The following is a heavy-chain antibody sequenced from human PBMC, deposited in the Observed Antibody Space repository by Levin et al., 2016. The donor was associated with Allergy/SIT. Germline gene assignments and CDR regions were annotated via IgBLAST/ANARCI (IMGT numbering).Heavy chain of an antibody. J-gene: IGHJ4*02. D-gene: IGHD4-23*01. CDR2: IYYSGNT. CDR3: ARHLGNGGNSDTFDY. CDR1: GGSISRSNHY. Sequence: SETLSLTCTVSGGSISRSNHYWGWIRQPPGEGLEWIGSIYYSGNTYDKPSLKSRVTISLDTAKNQFSLRLSSVTAADTAVYFCARHLGNGGNSDTFDYWGQGTLVTVSS. V-gene: IGHV4-39*01.